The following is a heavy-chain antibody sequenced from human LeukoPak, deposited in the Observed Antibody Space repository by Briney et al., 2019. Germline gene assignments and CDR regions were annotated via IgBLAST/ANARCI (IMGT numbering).Heavy chain of an antibody. Sequence: GESLKISCKGSGYSFTSYWIGWVRQMPGKGLEWMGIIYPGDSDTRYSPSFQGQVTISADMSISTAYLQWSSLKASDTAMYYCARISRDGYNAYYYYYMDVWGKGTTVTVSS. CDR2: IYPGDSDT. CDR3: ARISRDGYNAYYYYYMDV. D-gene: IGHD5-24*01. V-gene: IGHV5-51*01. J-gene: IGHJ6*03. CDR1: GYSFTSYW.